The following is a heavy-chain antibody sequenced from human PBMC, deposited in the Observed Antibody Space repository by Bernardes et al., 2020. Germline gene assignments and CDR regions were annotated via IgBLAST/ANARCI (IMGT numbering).Heavy chain of an antibody. V-gene: IGHV3-74*01. CDR1: GFTFSSYW. D-gene: IGHD6-13*01. J-gene: IGHJ4*02. CDR2: INSDGSST. CDR3: AREVSIAAAGSECDY. Sequence: GGSLRLSCAASGFTFSSYWMHWVRQAPGKGLVWVSRINSDGSSTSYADSVKGRFTISRDNAKNTLYLQMNSLRAEDTAVYYCAREVSIAAAGSECDYWGQGTLVTVSS.